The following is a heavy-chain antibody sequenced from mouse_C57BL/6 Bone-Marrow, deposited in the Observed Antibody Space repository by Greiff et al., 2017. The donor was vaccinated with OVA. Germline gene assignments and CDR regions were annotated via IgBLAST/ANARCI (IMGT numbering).Heavy chain of an antibody. V-gene: IGHV7-3*01. D-gene: IGHD4-1*01. J-gene: IGHJ3*01. CDR2: IRNKANGFTT. CDR1: GFTFTDYY. CDR3: ARDLNWEGAWFAY. Sequence: EVKLVESGGGLVQPGGSLSLSCAASGFTFTDYYMSWVRQPPGKALEWLGFIRNKANGFTTEYSASVKGRFTISRDNSQSILYLQMNALRAEDSATYCCARDLNWEGAWFAYWGQGTLVTVSA.